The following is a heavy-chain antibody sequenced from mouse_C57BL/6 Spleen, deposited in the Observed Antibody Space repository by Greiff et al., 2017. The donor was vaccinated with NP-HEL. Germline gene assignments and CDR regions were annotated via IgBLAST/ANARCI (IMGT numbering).Heavy chain of an antibody. J-gene: IGHJ1*03. CDR2: IHPNSGST. Sequence: QVQLKQPGAELVKPGASVKLSCKASGYTFTSYWMHWVKQRPGQGLEWIGMIHPNSGSTNYNEKFKSKATLTVDKSSSTAYMQLSSLTSEDSAVYYCAREITTVVAPVYFDVWGTGTTVTVSS. D-gene: IGHD1-1*01. V-gene: IGHV1-64*01. CDR1: GYTFTSYW. CDR3: AREITTVVAPVYFDV.